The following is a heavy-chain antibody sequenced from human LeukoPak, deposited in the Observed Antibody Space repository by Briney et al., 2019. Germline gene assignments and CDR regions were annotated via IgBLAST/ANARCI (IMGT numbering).Heavy chain of an antibody. Sequence: GGSLRLSCAASGFTFSSYSMTWVRQAPGKGLEWVSSISSSSSYIYYADSVKGRFTISRDNAKNSLYLQMNSLRAEDTAVYYCARAYRSGENDAFDVWGQGTMVTVSS. D-gene: IGHD2-15*01. CDR3: ARAYRSGENDAFDV. J-gene: IGHJ3*01. CDR2: ISSSSSYI. V-gene: IGHV3-21*01. CDR1: GFTFSSYS.